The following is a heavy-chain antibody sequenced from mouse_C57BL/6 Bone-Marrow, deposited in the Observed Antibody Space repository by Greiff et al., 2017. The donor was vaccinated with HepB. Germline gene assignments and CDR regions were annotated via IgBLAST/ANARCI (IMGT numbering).Heavy chain of an antibody. CDR1: GYTFTSYG. J-gene: IGHJ3*01. Sequence: VKLQESGAELARPGASVKLSCKASGYTFTSYGISWVKQRTGQGLEWIGEIYPRSGNTYYNEKFKGKATLTADKSSSTAYMELRSLTSEDSAVYFCARGYYGSSEVADWGQGTLVTVSA. CDR2: IYPRSGNT. V-gene: IGHV1-81*01. CDR3: ARGYYGSSEVAD. D-gene: IGHD1-1*01.